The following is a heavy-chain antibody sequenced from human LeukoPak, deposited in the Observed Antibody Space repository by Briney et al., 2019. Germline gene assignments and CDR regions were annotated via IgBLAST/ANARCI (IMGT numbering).Heavy chain of an antibody. CDR2: INPNSGGT. J-gene: IGHJ4*02. Sequence: ASVKVSCKASGYTFTGYYMHWVRQAPGQGLEWMGWINPNSGGTNYAQKFQGRVTMTRDTSISTAYMELSRLRSDDTAVYYCARLEISWYLFDYWGQGTLVTVSS. D-gene: IGHD6-13*01. CDR1: GYTFTGYY. V-gene: IGHV1-2*02. CDR3: ARLEISWYLFDY.